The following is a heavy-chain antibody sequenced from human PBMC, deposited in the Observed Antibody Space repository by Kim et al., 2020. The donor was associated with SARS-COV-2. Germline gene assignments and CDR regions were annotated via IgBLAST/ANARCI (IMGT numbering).Heavy chain of an antibody. J-gene: IGHJ5*02. Sequence: TANYAQKFQGRVTITADESTSTAYMELSSLRSEDTAVYYCASSPYNWFDPWGQGTLVTVSS. CDR2: TA. V-gene: IGHV1-69*01. CDR3: ASSPYNWFDP.